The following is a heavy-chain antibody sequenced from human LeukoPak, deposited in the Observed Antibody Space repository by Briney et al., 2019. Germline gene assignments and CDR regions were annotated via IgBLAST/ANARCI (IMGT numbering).Heavy chain of an antibody. CDR3: ARSPLWFGELDFDY. V-gene: IGHV3-30-3*01. J-gene: IGHJ4*02. CDR1: GFTFSSYA. Sequence: GGSLRLSCAASGFTFSSYAMSWVRQAPGKGLEWVAVISYDGSNKYYADSVKGRFTISRDNSKNTLYLQMNSLRAEDTAVYYCARSPLWFGELDFDYWGQGTLVTVSS. D-gene: IGHD3-10*01. CDR2: ISYDGSNK.